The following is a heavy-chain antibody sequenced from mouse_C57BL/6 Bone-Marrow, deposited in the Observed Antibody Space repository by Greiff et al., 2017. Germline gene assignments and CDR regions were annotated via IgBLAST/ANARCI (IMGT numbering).Heavy chain of an antibody. CDR3: ARSTYDSNYGYYFDY. Sequence: QVPLQQSGPELVKPGDSVKISCKASGYAFSSSWMPWVKQRPGQGLEWFGRISPGDGDTNYNGQVKGKATLTADNSSSTAYMQLSSLTSEDSAVYCCARSTYDSNYGYYFDYWGQGTTLTVAS. J-gene: IGHJ2*01. CDR1: GYAFSSSW. CDR2: ISPGDGDT. D-gene: IGHD2-5*01. V-gene: IGHV1-82*01.